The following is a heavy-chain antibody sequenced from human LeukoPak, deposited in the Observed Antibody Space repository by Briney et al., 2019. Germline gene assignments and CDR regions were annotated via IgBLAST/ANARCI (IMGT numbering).Heavy chain of an antibody. CDR1: GGTFSSYA. CDR2: IIPIFGTA. J-gene: IGHJ3*02. V-gene: IGHV1-69*13. CDR3: AMAKSGYSYGDAFDI. Sequence: ASVKVSCKASGGTFSSYAISWVRQAPGQGLEWMGGIIPIFGTANYAQKFQGRVTITVDESTSTAYMELSSLRSEDTAVYYCAMAKSGYSYGDAFDIWGQGTMVTVSS. D-gene: IGHD5-18*01.